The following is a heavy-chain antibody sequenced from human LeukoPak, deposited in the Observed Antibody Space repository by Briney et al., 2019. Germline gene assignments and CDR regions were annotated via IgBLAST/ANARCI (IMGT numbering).Heavy chain of an antibody. CDR1: GFTFDDHG. Sequence: GGSLRLSCAASGFTFDDHGMSWVRQAPGKGLEWVAAIWYNGSNKHYADSVKGRFTISRDNSKNTLYLQMDSLRAEDTAVYYCAKDLTQSWEPDLRGQGTLVTVSS. V-gene: IGHV3-33*06. D-gene: IGHD1-26*01. CDR3: AKDLTQSWEPDL. CDR2: IWYNGSNK. J-gene: IGHJ4*02.